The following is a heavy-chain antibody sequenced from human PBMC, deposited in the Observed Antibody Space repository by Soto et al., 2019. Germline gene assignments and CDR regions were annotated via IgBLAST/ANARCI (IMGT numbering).Heavy chain of an antibody. Sequence: QVQLQESGPGLVKPSQTLSLTCTVSGGSISSGTYHWSWIRHHPGKGLEWIGYIYYSGSTYYNPSLQSRLTRSVDTSKNQFSLRLSSVTAADTAVYYCAREMNYYDTSGDSYFDYWGQGTLVTVSS. CDR1: GGSISSGTYH. CDR2: IYYSGST. J-gene: IGHJ4*02. CDR3: AREMNYYDTSGDSYFDY. V-gene: IGHV4-31*03. D-gene: IGHD3-22*01.